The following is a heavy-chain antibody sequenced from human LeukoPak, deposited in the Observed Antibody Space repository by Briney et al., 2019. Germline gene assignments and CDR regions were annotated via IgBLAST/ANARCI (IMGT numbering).Heavy chain of an antibody. J-gene: IGHJ5*02. V-gene: IGHV3-49*03. CDR3: TRLVFGVVILFDP. Sequence: PGGSLRLSCAASGFTFSDYYMSWIRQAPGKGLEWVGFIRSKAYGGTTEYAASVKGRFTISRDDSKSIAYLQMNSLKTEDTAVYYCTRLVFGVVILFDPWGQGTLVTVSS. CDR2: IRSKAYGGTT. D-gene: IGHD3-3*01. CDR1: GFTFSDYY.